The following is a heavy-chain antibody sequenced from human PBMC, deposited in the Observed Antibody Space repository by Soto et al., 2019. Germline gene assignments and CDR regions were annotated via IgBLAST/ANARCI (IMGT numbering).Heavy chain of an antibody. Sequence: GGSLRLSCAASGFTFNNYAMSWVRQAPGKGLDWVSAISGSGGSTYYADSVKGRFTISRDNSKNTLFLQMNSLRAEDTAVYYCAKGQSIAAAGSTVNFDYWGRGTLVTVSS. V-gene: IGHV3-23*01. CDR2: ISGSGGST. CDR1: GFTFNNYA. D-gene: IGHD6-13*01. J-gene: IGHJ4*02. CDR3: AKGQSIAAAGSTVNFDY.